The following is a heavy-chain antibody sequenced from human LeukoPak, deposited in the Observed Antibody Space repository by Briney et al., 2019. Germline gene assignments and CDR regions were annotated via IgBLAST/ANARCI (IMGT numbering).Heavy chain of an antibody. J-gene: IGHJ3*02. Sequence: GGSLRLSCAASGFTFDDYAMHWVRQAPGKGLEWVSGISWNSGSIAYADSVKGRFTISRDNAKNSLYLQMNSLRAEDTAVYYCARVKAGAATGIGAFDMWGQGTMVTVSS. CDR2: ISWNSGSI. CDR3: ARVKAGAATGIGAFDM. D-gene: IGHD1-26*01. CDR1: GFTFDDYA. V-gene: IGHV3-9*01.